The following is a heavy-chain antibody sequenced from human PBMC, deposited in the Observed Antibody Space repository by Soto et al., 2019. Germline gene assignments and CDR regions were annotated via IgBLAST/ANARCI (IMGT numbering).Heavy chain of an antibody. D-gene: IGHD5-18*01. CDR3: ARANTAMVPYFDY. V-gene: IGHV1-3*01. CDR2: INAGNGNT. CDR1: GYTFTSYA. J-gene: IGHJ4*02. Sequence: ASVKVSCKASGYTFTSYAMHWVRQAPGQRLEWMGWINAGNGNTKYSQKFQGRVTITRDTSASTAYTELSSLRSEDTAVYYCARANTAMVPYFDYWGQGTLVTVSS.